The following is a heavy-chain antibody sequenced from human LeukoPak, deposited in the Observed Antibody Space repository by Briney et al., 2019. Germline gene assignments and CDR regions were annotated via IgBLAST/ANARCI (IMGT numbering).Heavy chain of an antibody. D-gene: IGHD3-10*01. CDR3: GRDYYGSGRANCDY. J-gene: IGHJ4*02. CDR2: ITPYNGKT. Sequence: ASVKVSCKASGYTFTSYGITWVRQAPGQGLEWMGWITPYNGKTSYAQKLQGRVTITTDTSTSTAYMELRSLRSDDTAVYYCGRDYYGSGRANCDYWGQGTLVTVSS. CDR1: GYTFTSYG. V-gene: IGHV1-18*01.